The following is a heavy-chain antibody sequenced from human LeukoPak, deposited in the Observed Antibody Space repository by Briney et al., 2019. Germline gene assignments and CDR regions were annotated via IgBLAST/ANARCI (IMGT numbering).Heavy chain of an antibody. D-gene: IGHD3-10*01. V-gene: IGHV3-33*01. CDR3: ARDLSASMVRGADY. J-gene: IGHJ4*02. CDR2: IWYDGSNK. Sequence: GGSLRLSCAASGFILSSYGMHWVRQAPGKGLEWVAVIWYDGSNKYYADSVKGRFTISRDNSKNTLYLQMNSLRAEDTAVYYCARDLSASMVRGADYWGQGTLVTVSS. CDR1: GFILSSYG.